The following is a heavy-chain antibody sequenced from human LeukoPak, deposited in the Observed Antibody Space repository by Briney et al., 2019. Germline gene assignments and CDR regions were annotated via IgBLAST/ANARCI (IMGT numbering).Heavy chain of an antibody. CDR3: AKEGRWGITMIVVVTPY. D-gene: IGHD3-22*01. CDR2: ISGSGGST. J-gene: IGHJ4*02. V-gene: IGHV3-23*01. CDR1: GFTFSSYA. Sequence: GGCLRLSCAASGFTFSSYAMSWVRQAPGKGLEWVSAISGSGGSTYYADSVKGRFTISRDNSKNTLYLQMNSLRAEDTAVYYCAKEGRWGITMIVVVTPYWGQGTLVTVSS.